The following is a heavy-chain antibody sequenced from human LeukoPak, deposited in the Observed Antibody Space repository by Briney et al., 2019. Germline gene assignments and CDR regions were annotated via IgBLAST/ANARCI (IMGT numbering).Heavy chain of an antibody. CDR2: ISYDGSNK. V-gene: IGHV3-30*03. D-gene: IGHD2-21*01. CDR3: ARALSQEVIRYSQD. J-gene: IGHJ1*01. Sequence: GGSLRLSCAASGFTFSSYGMHWVRQAPGKGLEWVAVISYDGSNKYYADSVKGRFTISRDNSKNTLYLQMNSLRVDDTAVYYCARALSQEVIRYSQDWGQGTLVSVSS. CDR1: GFTFSSYG.